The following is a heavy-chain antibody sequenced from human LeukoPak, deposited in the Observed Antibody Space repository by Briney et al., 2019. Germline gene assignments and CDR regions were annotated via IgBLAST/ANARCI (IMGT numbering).Heavy chain of an antibody. D-gene: IGHD5-18*01. Sequence: RASVKLSCKVSGKALSDLSIHWLRQPPGKGLEWLGGSDPEDGERIYAQMFQGRVTMTEDTSIDTAYMELSSLRSEDTAVYYCVTGFTTMAVDYFDYWGQGTLVSVSP. CDR3: VTGFTTMAVDYFDY. V-gene: IGHV1-24*01. CDR1: GKALSDLS. J-gene: IGHJ4*02. CDR2: SDPEDGER.